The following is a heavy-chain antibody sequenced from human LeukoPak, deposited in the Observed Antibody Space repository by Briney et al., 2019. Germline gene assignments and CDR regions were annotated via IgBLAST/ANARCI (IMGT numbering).Heavy chain of an antibody. CDR3: ASDQAGSVNSFDP. J-gene: IGHJ5*02. CDR1: GNTFTAYY. Sequence: ASVNASCKASGNTFTAYYIHCVLQPPGPGLEWMGRINPNSGCTDYAQKFRGRVTLTRDTSMRTDYMDLTRLRSDDTAGYYCASDQAGSVNSFDPWGQEPLLTVSS. CDR2: INPNSGCT. V-gene: IGHV1-2*06.